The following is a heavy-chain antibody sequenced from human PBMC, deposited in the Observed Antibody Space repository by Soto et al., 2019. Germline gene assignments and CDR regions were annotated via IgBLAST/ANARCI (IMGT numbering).Heavy chain of an antibody. J-gene: IGHJ4*02. V-gene: IGHV4-59*01. D-gene: IGHD4-17*01. Sequence: QLQLQESGPRLVKPSETLSLTCTVSGGSISSYYWRWIRQSPGRGLEWIGFVHYSGTTNYNPSLKRRVAMSLDSSRRRFSLTLNSVTTADAAVYYCARGSALIHGDYPGAGYFDFWGQGILVTVSS. CDR2: VHYSGTT. CDR1: GGSISSYY. CDR3: ARGSALIHGDYPGAGYFDF.